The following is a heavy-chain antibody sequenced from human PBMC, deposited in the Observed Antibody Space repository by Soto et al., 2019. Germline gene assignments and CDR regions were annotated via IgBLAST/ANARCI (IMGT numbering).Heavy chain of an antibody. J-gene: IGHJ6*04. V-gene: IGHV1-3*01. D-gene: IGHD1-1*01. CDR2: INAGNGNT. Sequence: AASVKVSCKASGYTVTSYAMHWVRQAPGQRLEWMGWINAGNGNTKYSQKFQGRVTITRDTSASTAYMELSSLRSEDTAVYYCARDQGPNYYYYYYGTDVWGKGTTVTVSS. CDR1: GYTVTSYA. CDR3: ARDQGPNYYYYYYGTDV.